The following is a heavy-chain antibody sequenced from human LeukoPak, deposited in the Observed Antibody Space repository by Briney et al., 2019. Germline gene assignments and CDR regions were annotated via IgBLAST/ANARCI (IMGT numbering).Heavy chain of an antibody. D-gene: IGHD6-13*01. Sequence: GGSLRLSCAASGFTFSSYGMHWVRQAPGKGLEWVAVISYDGSNKYYADSVKGRFTISRDNSKNTLYLQMNSLRAEDTAVYYCAKSPPNDSWGLDYWGQGTLVTASS. CDR2: ISYDGSNK. CDR1: GFTFSSYG. CDR3: AKSPPNDSWGLDY. V-gene: IGHV3-30*18. J-gene: IGHJ4*02.